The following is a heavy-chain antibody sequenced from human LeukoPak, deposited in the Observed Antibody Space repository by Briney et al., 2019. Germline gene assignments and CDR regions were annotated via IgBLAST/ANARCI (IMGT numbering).Heavy chain of an antibody. CDR3: ARDDSFQFDS. CDR1: GYTFTAYY. CDR2: INPNTGAT. J-gene: IGHJ4*02. D-gene: IGHD5-18*01. V-gene: IGHV1-2*02. Sequence: ASVKVSCKASGYTFTAYYMHWVRQARGQGLEWMGWINPNTGATNYAQKFQGRVTMTRATSSSTAYVELSRLTSDDTAVYYCARDDSFQFDSWGQGTLVTVSS.